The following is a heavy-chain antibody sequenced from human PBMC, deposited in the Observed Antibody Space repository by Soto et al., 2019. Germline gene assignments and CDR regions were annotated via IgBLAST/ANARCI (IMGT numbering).Heavy chain of an antibody. J-gene: IGHJ3*02. CDR2: IRQDGREK. CDR1: GFTVSNNY. D-gene: IGHD3-22*01. CDR3: AREDSGNYYDSSGYYPPKSDAFDI. V-gene: IGHV3-7*01. Sequence: GGSLRLSCAASGFTVSNNYMTWVRQAPGKGLEWVANIRQDGREKYYVDSVTGRFTISRDNAKNTLYLQMNSLRAEDTAVYYCAREDSGNYYDSSGYYPPKSDAFDIWGQGTMVTVSS.